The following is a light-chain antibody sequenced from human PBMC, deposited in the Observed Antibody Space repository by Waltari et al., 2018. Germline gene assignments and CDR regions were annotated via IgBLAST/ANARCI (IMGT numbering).Light chain of an antibody. CDR3: SSNMGSSTWV. Sequence: QSALAQPASVSGSPGQSITIPCTGPNSDIGAYTFVAWHQQHPGKAPKLIIYDVSDRPLGVSNRFSGSKSGNTASLTISGLQAEDEADYYCSSNMGSSTWVFGGGTKV. CDR1: NSDIGAYTF. V-gene: IGLV2-14*03. CDR2: DVS. J-gene: IGLJ3*02.